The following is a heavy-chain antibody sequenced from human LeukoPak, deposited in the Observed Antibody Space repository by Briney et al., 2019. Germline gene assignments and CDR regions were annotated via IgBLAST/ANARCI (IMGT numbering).Heavy chain of an antibody. D-gene: IGHD5-18*01. CDR2: ISSNGGST. V-gene: IGHV3-64*01. CDR1: GFTFSSYS. Sequence: GGSLRLSCAASGFTFSSYSMHWVRQAPGKGLEFVSAISSNGGSTYYANSVKGRFTISRDNSKNTLYLQMGGLRAEDMAVYYCARNAYNYGLDYWGQGTRVTVSS. CDR3: ARNAYNYGLDY. J-gene: IGHJ4*02.